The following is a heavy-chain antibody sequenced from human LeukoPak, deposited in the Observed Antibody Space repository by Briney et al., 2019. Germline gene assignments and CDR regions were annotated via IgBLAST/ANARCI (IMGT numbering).Heavy chain of an antibody. CDR2: ISSSSSYV. D-gene: IGHD3-3*01. Sequence: GGCLRLSCAASGFTFSSYSMKWGREAAGQGVEWVSSISSSSSYVYYADSVKGRFTISRDNAKNSLYLQMNSLRAEDTAVYYCARDSEWLSPSIFRSAGDDAFDIWGQGTMVTVSS. V-gene: IGHV3-21*01. CDR3: ARDSEWLSPSIFRSAGDDAFDI. CDR1: GFTFSSYS. J-gene: IGHJ3*02.